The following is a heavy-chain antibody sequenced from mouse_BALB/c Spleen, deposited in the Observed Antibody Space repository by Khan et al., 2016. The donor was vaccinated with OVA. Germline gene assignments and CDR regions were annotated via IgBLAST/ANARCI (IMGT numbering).Heavy chain of an antibody. V-gene: IGHV5-9-3*01. CDR1: GFTFYNYA. Sequence: EVELVESGGGLVKPGGSLKLSCAASGFTFYNYAMSWVRQTPEKRLEWVATVSSGGSFTYYPDSVKGRFTISRDNAKTTLYLQMNSLRSEDTAIYSCARQGGIYDGPFDYWGQGTTLTVSS. CDR3: ARQGGIYDGPFDY. CDR2: VSSGGSFT. D-gene: IGHD2-3*01. J-gene: IGHJ2*01.